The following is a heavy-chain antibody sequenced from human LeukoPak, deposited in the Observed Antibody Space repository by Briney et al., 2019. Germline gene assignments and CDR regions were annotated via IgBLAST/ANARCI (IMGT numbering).Heavy chain of an antibody. Sequence: GGSLRLSCAASGFTFSKAWMIWVRQAPGKGLEWVSSIISGSSYIYYADSVRGRFTISRDNAKNSLYLQLNRLRAEDTRVYYCARVSPPVAGTRIDASDIWGQGTMVTVSS. V-gene: IGHV3-21*01. J-gene: IGHJ3*02. D-gene: IGHD6-19*01. CDR1: GFTFSKAW. CDR2: IISGSSYI. CDR3: ARVSPPVAGTRIDASDI.